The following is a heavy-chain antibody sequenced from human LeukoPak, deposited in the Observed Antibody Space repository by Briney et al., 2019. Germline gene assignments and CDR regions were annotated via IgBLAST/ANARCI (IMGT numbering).Heavy chain of an antibody. CDR3: ARNMQQLYYYYYMDV. J-gene: IGHJ6*03. CDR2: IYTSGST. D-gene: IGHD6-13*01. CDR1: GGSISDYS. V-gene: IGHV4-4*07. Sequence: PSETLSLTCTVSGGSISDYSWTWIRQPAGKGLEWIGHIYTSGSTNFNPSLKSRVTMSVDTSKNQFSLKLSSVTAADTAVYYCARNMQQLYYYYYMDVWGKGTTVTVS.